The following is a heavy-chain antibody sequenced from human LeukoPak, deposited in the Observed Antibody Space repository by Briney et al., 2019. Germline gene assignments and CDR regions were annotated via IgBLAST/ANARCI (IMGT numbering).Heavy chain of an antibody. CDR1: GFTFSSYE. J-gene: IGHJ6*03. CDR2: ISSSGSTI. V-gene: IGHV3-48*03. CDR3: ARSELGYNYYYMDV. D-gene: IGHD3-10*01. Sequence: GGSLRLSCAASGFTFSSYEMNWVRQAPGKGLEWVSYISSSGSTIYYADSVKGRFTISRDNAKNSLYLQMNSLRAEDTAVYYCARSELGYNYYYMDVWGKGTTVTISS.